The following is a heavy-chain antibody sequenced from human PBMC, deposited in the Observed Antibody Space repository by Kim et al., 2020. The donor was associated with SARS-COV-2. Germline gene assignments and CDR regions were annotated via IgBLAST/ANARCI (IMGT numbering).Heavy chain of an antibody. CDR2: IYPGDSDT. J-gene: IGHJ6*02. V-gene: IGHV5-51*01. CDR1: GYSFTTYW. Sequence: GESLKISCEGSGYSFTTYWIGWVRQIPGKGLEWMGIIYPGDSDTRYSPSFQGQVTISVDKYISTAYLQWSSLKASDTATYFCARHRIDEVLLRRNYYCGMDVWGQGTTVTVSS. D-gene: IGHD3-22*01. CDR3: ARHRIDEVLLRRNYYCGMDV.